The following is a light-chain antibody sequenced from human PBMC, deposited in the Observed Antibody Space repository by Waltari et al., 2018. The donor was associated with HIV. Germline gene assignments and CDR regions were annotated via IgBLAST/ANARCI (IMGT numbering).Light chain of an antibody. J-gene: IGLJ3*02. CDR3: GTWDNNLSAFWV. CDR2: DTN. V-gene: IGLV1-51*01. Sequence: QSVLTQPPLVSAAPGQKVTISCSGSSSTIGNNFVSWYQQLPATAPKLLIYDTNKRPSGIPDRFSASKSGTSATLAITGLQTGDEAVYYCGTWDNNLSAFWVFGGGTKVTVL. CDR1: SSTIGNNF.